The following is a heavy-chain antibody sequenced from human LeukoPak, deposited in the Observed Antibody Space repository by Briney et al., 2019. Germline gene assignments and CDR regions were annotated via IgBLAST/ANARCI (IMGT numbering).Heavy chain of an antibody. D-gene: IGHD3-22*01. J-gene: IGHJ4*02. Sequence: SETLSLTCTVSGGSITSHYWSWIRQPPGKGPEWIAYISYSGSTDYNPSLKSRVTVSVDTSKNQFSLKLNSVTAADTAMYYCASYKTDYDSSGNPFDYWGQGTLVTVSS. CDR3: ASYKTDYDSSGNPFDY. V-gene: IGHV4-59*11. CDR1: GGSITSHY. CDR2: ISYSGST.